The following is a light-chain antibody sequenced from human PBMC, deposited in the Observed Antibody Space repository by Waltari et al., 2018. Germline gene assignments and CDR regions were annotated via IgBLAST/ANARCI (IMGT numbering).Light chain of an antibody. Sequence: QSALTQPASVSGSPGQSITISCTGTSSDVGGYNYVSWYQQHPGKAPKLMIYEVSNRHSGVSNRFSGSKSGNTASLTISGLQAEDEADYYCSSYTSSSTSKVFGGGTKLTVL. CDR2: EVS. CDR3: SSYTSSSTSKV. V-gene: IGLV2-14*01. J-gene: IGLJ3*02. CDR1: SSDVGGYNY.